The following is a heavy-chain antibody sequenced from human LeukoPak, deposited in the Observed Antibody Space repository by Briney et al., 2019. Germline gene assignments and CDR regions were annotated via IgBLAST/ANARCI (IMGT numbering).Heavy chain of an antibody. CDR2: IWYDGSDK. CDR3: ARDSTNEWELHY. CDR1: GFTFSSHG. D-gene: IGHD1-26*01. V-gene: IGHV3-33*01. J-gene: IGHJ4*02. Sequence: GGSLRLSCAASGFTFSSHGMHWVRQAPGKGLEWVAVIWYDGSDKYYADSVKGRFTISRDNSKNTLYLQMNSLRAEDTAVYYCARDSTNEWELHYWGQGTLVTVSS.